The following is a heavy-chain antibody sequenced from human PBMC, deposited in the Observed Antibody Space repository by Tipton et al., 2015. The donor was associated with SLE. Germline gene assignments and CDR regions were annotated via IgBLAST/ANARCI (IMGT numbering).Heavy chain of an antibody. Sequence: TLSLTCTVSGGSISSGSYYWSWIRQPAGKGLEWIGRIYTSGSTNYNPSLKSRVTISVDTSKNQFSLRLSSVTAADTAVYYCARVNIAAAGHFDYWGQGTLVTVSS. CDR1: GGSISSGSYY. CDR2: IYTSGST. D-gene: IGHD6-13*01. CDR3: ARVNIAAAGHFDY. J-gene: IGHJ4*02. V-gene: IGHV4-61*02.